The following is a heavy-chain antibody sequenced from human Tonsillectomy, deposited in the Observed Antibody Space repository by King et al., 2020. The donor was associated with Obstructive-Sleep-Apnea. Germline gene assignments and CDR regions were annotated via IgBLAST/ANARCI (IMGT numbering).Heavy chain of an antibody. D-gene: IGHD1-1*01. J-gene: IGHJ6*02. CDR1: GFTFGIYA. V-gene: IGHV3-21*01. CDR2: ISSSSSSI. CDR3: ARKEERAYYYYGMDV. Sequence: VQLVESGGGLVQPGGSLRLSCAASGFTFGIYAMHWVRQAPGKGLEWGSSISSSSSSIYVADSLKVRFTISRDNAKNSLYLQMNSLRAEDTAVYYCARKEERAYYYYGMDVWGQGTTVTVSS.